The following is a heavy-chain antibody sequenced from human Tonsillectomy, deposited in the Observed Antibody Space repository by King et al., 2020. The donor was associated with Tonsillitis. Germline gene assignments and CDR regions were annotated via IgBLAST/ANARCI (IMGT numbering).Heavy chain of an antibody. CDR2: ISNDGSNK. V-gene: IGHV3-30-3*01. D-gene: IGHD6-13*01. J-gene: IGHJ3*02. CDR3: ARARGLAAADVFDI. Sequence: HVQLVESGGGVVQPGRSLRLSCAASGFSFTSYFMHWVRQAPGKGLEWVAVISNDGSNKYYADSVKGRFTISRDNSRNTVDLPMHSLRTEDTAIYYCARARGLAAADVFDIWGLGTLVTVSS. CDR1: GFSFTSYF.